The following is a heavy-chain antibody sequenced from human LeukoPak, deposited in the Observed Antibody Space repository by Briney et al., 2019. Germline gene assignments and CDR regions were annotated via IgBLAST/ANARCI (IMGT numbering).Heavy chain of an antibody. D-gene: IGHD2-15*01. CDR3: ARVVASTSIDS. V-gene: IGHV4-38-2*02. CDR2: IFHTGDV. J-gene: IGHJ4*02. CDR1: GYSINSGYF. Sequence: SETLSLTCTVSGYSINSGYFRGWVRQPPGKGPEWIGSIFHTGDVYYNPSLRSRVTLSIDTSRNQVSLKVTSVTAADTALYYCARVVASTSIDSWGQGVLVTVSS.